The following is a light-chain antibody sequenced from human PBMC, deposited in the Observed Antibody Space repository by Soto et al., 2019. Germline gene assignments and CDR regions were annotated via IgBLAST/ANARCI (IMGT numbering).Light chain of an antibody. CDR1: QSVLYSSNNKNY. J-gene: IGKJ1*01. CDR2: WAS. V-gene: IGKV4-1*01. Sequence: DIVMTQSPDSLAVSLGERATINCKSSQSVLYSSNNKNYLAWYQQKPGQPPKLLIYWASTRESGVPDRFSGSGSGTDFTLSIGGRQAEDVAVYYCQQYYSYPWTFGQGTKVEIK. CDR3: QQYYSYPWT.